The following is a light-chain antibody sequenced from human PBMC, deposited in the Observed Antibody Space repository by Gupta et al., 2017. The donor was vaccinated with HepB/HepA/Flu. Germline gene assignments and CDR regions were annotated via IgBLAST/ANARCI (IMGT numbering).Light chain of an antibody. V-gene: IGLV2-14*01. CDR2: NDS. CDR1: SSYVASYTY. J-gene: IGLJ3*02. Sequence: QSALTQPASVSGSPGQSIPISSTGTSSYVASYTYRSWYQQHPGKPPKVIICNDSNRPSGVYNRFSGSKSGNTASLTISGLQAEDEADYYCSAYTSSRWVFGGGTKLTVL. CDR3: SAYTSSRWV.